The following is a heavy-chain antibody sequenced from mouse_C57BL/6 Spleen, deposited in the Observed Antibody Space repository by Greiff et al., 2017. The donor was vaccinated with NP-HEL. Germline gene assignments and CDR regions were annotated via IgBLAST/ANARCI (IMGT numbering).Heavy chain of an antibody. CDR2: ISSGSSTI. Sequence: EVQGVESGGGLVKPGGSLKLSCAASGFTFSDYGMHWVRQAPEKGLEWVAYISSGSSTIYYADTVKGRFTISRDNAKNTLFLQMTSLRSEDTAMYYCARQGFYYGSSIYFDYWGQGTTLTVSS. CDR3: ARQGFYYGSSIYFDY. CDR1: GFTFSDYG. J-gene: IGHJ2*01. D-gene: IGHD1-1*01. V-gene: IGHV5-17*01.